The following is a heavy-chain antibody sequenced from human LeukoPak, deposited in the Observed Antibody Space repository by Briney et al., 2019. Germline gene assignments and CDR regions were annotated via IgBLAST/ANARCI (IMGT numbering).Heavy chain of an antibody. J-gene: IGHJ5*02. V-gene: IGHV3-30*03. CDR2: ISYDGSNK. Sequence: QPGRSLRLSCAASGFIFSSYGMHWVRQAPGKGLEWVAVISYDGSNKFYADSVKGRFTISRDNSKNTLYLQMSSLRSEDTAVYYCAREGTYYDFWSGYDDVANNWFDPWGQGTLVTVSS. CDR1: GFIFSSYG. D-gene: IGHD3-3*01. CDR3: AREGTYYDFWSGYDDVANNWFDP.